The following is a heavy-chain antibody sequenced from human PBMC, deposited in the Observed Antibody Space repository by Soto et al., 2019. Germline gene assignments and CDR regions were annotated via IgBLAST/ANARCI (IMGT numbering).Heavy chain of an antibody. CDR2: IHYSGNS. CDR1: GGSLSSGNYY. V-gene: IGHV4-61*01. Sequence: SETLSLTCTVSGGSLSSGNYYWSWIRQSPGKGLEWIGHIHYSGNSNYNPSLKSRVTISLDPSKNQFSLNLNSVTAADTAVYYCVRGSCSSASCYTGDYWGQGTLVTVSS. CDR3: VRGSCSSASCYTGDY. J-gene: IGHJ4*02. D-gene: IGHD2-2*02.